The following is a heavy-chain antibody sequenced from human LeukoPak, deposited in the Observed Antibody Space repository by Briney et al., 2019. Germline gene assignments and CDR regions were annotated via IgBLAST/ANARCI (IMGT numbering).Heavy chain of an antibody. V-gene: IGHV4-4*07. CDR2: IYTSGST. CDR1: GGSISSYY. Sequence: SETLSLTCTVSGGSISSYYWSWIRQPAGKGLEWIGRIYTSGSTNYNPSLKSRVTMSVDTPKNQFSLKLSSVTAADTAVYYCARSRVKERISYGGNDPNYFDYWGQGTLVTVSS. CDR3: ARSRVKERISYGGNDPNYFDY. D-gene: IGHD4-23*01. J-gene: IGHJ4*02.